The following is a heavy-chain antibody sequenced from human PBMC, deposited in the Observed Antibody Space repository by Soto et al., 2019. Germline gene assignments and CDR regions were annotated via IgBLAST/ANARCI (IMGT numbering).Heavy chain of an antibody. CDR1: GFTFGDYA. CDR3: TRDPLNNWNSYYYYGMDV. V-gene: IGHV3-49*04. CDR2: IRSKAYGGTT. J-gene: IGHJ6*02. Sequence: RLSCTASGFTFGDYAVSWVRQAPGKGLEWVGFIRSKAYGGTTEYAASVKGRFTISRDDSKSIAYLQMNSLKTEDTAVYYCTRDPLNNWNSYYYYGMDVWGQGXTVTVSS. D-gene: IGHD1-20*01.